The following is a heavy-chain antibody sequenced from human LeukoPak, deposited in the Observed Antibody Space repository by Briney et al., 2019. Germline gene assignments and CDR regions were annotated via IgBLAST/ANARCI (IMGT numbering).Heavy chain of an antibody. CDR1: KFTFSSYW. Sequence: GGSLRLSCAASKFTFSSYWMSWVRQAPGTGLEWVANIKQDGSDRNYVTSVRGRFTISRDNAESSLFLQMNSLRAEDTAVYYCVRNLAVAGTCFDSWGQGTLVTVSS. CDR3: VRNLAVAGTCFDS. J-gene: IGHJ4*02. D-gene: IGHD6-19*01. CDR2: IKQDGSDR. V-gene: IGHV3-7*03.